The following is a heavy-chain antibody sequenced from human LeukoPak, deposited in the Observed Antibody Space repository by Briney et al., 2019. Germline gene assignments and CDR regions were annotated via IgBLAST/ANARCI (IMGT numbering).Heavy chain of an antibody. V-gene: IGHV3-48*04. CDR3: VRVEDTALNFDY. CDR1: GFTFNSFS. Sequence: GGSLRLSCAASGFTFNSFSMNWVRQAPGKGLEWVSYISSSSSTIYYADSVKGRFTISRDNAKTSLFLQMNSLRAEDTAVYYCVRVEDTALNFDYWGQGTLVTVSS. D-gene: IGHD5-18*01. J-gene: IGHJ4*02. CDR2: ISSSSSTI.